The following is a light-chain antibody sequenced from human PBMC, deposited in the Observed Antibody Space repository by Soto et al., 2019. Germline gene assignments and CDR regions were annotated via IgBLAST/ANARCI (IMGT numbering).Light chain of an antibody. CDR1: QSVSNTY. J-gene: IGKJ1*01. CDR3: QQYGSSRT. CDR2: GAS. V-gene: IGKV3-20*01. Sequence: EIVLTQSPATLSLSPGERATLSCRASQSVSNTYLAWYQHKPGQAPRLLIYGASSRATGIPDRFSGSGSGTDFTLTISRLEPEDFAVYYCQQYGSSRTFGQGTKVDIK.